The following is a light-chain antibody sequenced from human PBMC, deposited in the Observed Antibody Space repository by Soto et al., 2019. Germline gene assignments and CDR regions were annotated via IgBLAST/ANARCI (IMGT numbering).Light chain of an antibody. CDR3: QQYGRAPWT. CDR1: QSVSSSY. J-gene: IGKJ1*01. Sequence: EIVLTQSPGTLSLSPGERATLSCRARQSVSSSYLAWYQQKPGQALRLLIYGASSRATGIPDRFSGSGSGTDFTIPISRLEPEDFAVYYCQQYGRAPWTFGQGTKVEIK. CDR2: GAS. V-gene: IGKV3-20*01.